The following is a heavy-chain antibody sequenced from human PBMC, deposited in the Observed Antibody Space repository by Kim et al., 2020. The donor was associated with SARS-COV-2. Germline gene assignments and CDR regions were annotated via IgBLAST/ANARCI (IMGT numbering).Heavy chain of an antibody. CDR3: ARVSDFWSGYLKRSYYYGMDV. D-gene: IGHD3-3*01. V-gene: IGHV3-7*01. J-gene: IGHJ6*02. CDR2: IKQDGSEK. Sequence: GGSLRLSCAASGFTFSSYWMSWVRQAPGKGLEWVANIKQDGSEKYYVDSVKGRFTISRDNAKNSLYLQMNSLRAEDTAVYYCARVSDFWSGYLKRSYYYGMDVWGQGTTVTVSS. CDR1: GFTFSSYW.